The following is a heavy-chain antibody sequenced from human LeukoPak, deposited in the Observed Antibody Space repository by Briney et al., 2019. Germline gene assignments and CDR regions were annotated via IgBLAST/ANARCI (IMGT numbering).Heavy chain of an antibody. CDR1: GGSISSSSYY. Sequence: SETLSLTCTVSGGSISSSSYYWGWIRQPPGKGLEWIGSIYYSGSTYYNPSLKSRVTISVDTSKNQFSLKLSSVTAADTAVYYCARDKGITIFGVALLGAFDIWGQGTMVTVSS. V-gene: IGHV4-39*07. CDR3: ARDKGITIFGVALLGAFDI. D-gene: IGHD3-3*01. CDR2: IYYSGST. J-gene: IGHJ3*02.